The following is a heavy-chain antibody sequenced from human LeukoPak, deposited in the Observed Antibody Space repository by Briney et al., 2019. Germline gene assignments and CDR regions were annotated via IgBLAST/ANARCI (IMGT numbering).Heavy chain of an antibody. CDR3: AKDQPKKDIVVVPAAPKQVDV. Sequence: PGGSLRLSCAASGFTFSSYAMSWVRQAPGKGLEWVSAISGSGGSTYYADSVKGRFTISRDNSKNTLYLQMNSLRAEDTAVYYCAKDQPKKDIVVVPAAPKQVDVWGQGTTVTVSS. D-gene: IGHD2-2*01. V-gene: IGHV3-23*01. J-gene: IGHJ6*02. CDR1: GFTFSSYA. CDR2: ISGSGGST.